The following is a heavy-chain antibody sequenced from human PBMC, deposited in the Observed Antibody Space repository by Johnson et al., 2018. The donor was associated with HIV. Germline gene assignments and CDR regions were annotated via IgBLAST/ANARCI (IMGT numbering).Heavy chain of an antibody. D-gene: IGHD3-3*01. J-gene: IGHJ3*02. Sequence: QVQLVESGGGVVQPGRSLRLSCAGSGFTFSSFAIHWVRQAPGKGLECVAVVADDGGYKDYADSVKGRFTVSRDNSRDTLYLQMNSLRSEDTAVYYCTRDPYFSDAFDIWGQGTMVTVFS. CDR1: GFTFSSFA. V-gene: IGHV3-30*04. CDR3: TRDPYFSDAFDI. CDR2: VADDGGYK.